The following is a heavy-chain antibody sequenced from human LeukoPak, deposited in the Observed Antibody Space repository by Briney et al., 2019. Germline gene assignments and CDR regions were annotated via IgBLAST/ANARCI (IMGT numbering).Heavy chain of an antibody. D-gene: IGHD3/OR15-3a*01. CDR3: AKDQDSYYYYYYMDV. Sequence: GGSLRLSCAASGFTFTTYAMAWVRQAPRKGLEWVSAISGSGDSTYYADSVKGRFTISRDNSKNTLYLQMNSLRAEDTAVYYCAKDQDSYYYYYYMDVWGKGTTVTVSS. CDR2: ISGSGDST. CDR1: GFTFTTYA. J-gene: IGHJ6*03. V-gene: IGHV3-23*01.